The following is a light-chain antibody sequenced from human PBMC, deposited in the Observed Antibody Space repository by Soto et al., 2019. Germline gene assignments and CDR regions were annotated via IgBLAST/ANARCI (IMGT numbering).Light chain of an antibody. CDR1: QSVRNNY. J-gene: IGKJ4*01. Sequence: EIVMTQSPATLSVSPGERATLSCRASQSVRNNYLAWYQQKPGQAPRFLIYDASSRATGIPDRFSGSGSGTDFTLTISRLEPEDFAVYYCQQYGRSPLTFGGGTKVEIK. CDR3: QQYGRSPLT. CDR2: DAS. V-gene: IGKV3-20*01.